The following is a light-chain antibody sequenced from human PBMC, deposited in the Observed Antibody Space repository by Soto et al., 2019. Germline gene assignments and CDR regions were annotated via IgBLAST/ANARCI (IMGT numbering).Light chain of an antibody. CDR1: NSNIGSDI. Sequence: QSVLTQPPSASGTPGQRATISCCGSNSNIGSDIVNCYQLLPGAAPEVLINTTNQRPSGVPERFSGSKSGTSASLAISGLQSEDEANSSSATWDGGLSGPIVIGTGTKVTVL. CDR2: TTN. J-gene: IGLJ1*01. V-gene: IGLV1-44*01. CDR3: ATWDGGLSGPIV.